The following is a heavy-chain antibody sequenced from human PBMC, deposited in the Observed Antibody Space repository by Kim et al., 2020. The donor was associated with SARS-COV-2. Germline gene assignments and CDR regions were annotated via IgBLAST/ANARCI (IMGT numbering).Heavy chain of an antibody. D-gene: IGHD3-22*01. V-gene: IGHV1-69*01. CDR3: ARGANYYDSSGYYYNY. J-gene: IGHJ4*02. Sequence: KFQGRVTITADESTSTAYMELSSLRSEDTAVYYCARGANYYDSSGYYYNYWGQGTLVTVSS.